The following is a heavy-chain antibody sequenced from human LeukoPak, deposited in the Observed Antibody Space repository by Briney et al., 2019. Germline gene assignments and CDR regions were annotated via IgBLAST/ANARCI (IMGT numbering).Heavy chain of an antibody. V-gene: IGHV3-30-3*01. J-gene: IGHJ4*02. CDR2: ISYDGSNK. D-gene: IGHD3-3*01. CDR3: AKDPRTIFGVPVYFDY. Sequence: GGSLRLSCAASGFTFSSYAMHWVRQAPGKGLEWVAVISYDGSNKYYADSVKGRFTISRDNSKNTLCLQMNSLRAEDTAVYYCAKDPRTIFGVPVYFDYWGQGTLVTVSS. CDR1: GFTFSSYA.